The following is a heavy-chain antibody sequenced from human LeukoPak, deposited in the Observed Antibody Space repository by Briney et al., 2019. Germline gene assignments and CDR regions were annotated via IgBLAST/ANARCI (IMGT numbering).Heavy chain of an antibody. CDR2: TSSSSSYI. D-gene: IGHD2-15*01. CDR3: ARKVVGGSPYNWFDP. CDR1: GFTFSSYS. V-gene: IGHV3-21*01. J-gene: IGHJ5*02. Sequence: GGSLRLSCAASGFTFSSYSMNWVCQAPGKGLEWVSSTSSSSSYIYYADSVKGRFTISRDNAKNSLYLQMNSLRAEDTAVYYCARKVVGGSPYNWFDPWGQGTLVTVSS.